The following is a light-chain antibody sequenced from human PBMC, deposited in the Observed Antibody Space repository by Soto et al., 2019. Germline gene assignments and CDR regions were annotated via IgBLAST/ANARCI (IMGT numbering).Light chain of an antibody. Sequence: SYELTQPPSVSVAPGKTARITCGGNHIGSKSVHWYQQKPGQAPVLVMYSDSDRPSGIPERFSGSNSGNTATLTISRVEAGDEGDYYCQVWDSSSAVFGGGTQLTVL. J-gene: IGLJ7*01. CDR3: QVWDSSSAV. V-gene: IGLV3-21*04. CDR1: HIGSKS. CDR2: SDS.